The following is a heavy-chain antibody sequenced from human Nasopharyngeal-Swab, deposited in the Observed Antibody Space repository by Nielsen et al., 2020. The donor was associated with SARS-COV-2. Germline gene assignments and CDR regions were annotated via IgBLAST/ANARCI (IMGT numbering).Heavy chain of an antibody. CDR2: MNPNSGNT. D-gene: IGHD3-3*01. J-gene: IGHJ6*02. CDR3: AAETSYPYDFWSGSYYYYGMDV. Sequence: ASVKVSCKASGYTFTSYDINWVRQATGQGLEWMGWMNPNSGNTNYAQKFQERVTITRDMSTSTAYMELSSLRSEDTAVYYCAAETSYPYDFWSGSYYYYGMDVWGQGTTVTVSS. V-gene: IGHV1-8*01. CDR1: GYTFTSYD.